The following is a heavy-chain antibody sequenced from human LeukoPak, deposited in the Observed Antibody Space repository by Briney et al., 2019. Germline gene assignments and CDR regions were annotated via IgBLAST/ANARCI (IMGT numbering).Heavy chain of an antibody. CDR1: GFIFTSYG. Sequence: GTSLRLSCAASGFIFTSYGMHWVRQAPGKGLEWVAVIWYDGSKTECADSVKGRFTISRDVSKNTLYLQMNSLRVEDTAVYYCARVEIWGQGTLVTVSS. J-gene: IGHJ4*02. CDR2: IWYDGSKT. V-gene: IGHV3-33*01. D-gene: IGHD1-1*01. CDR3: ARVEI.